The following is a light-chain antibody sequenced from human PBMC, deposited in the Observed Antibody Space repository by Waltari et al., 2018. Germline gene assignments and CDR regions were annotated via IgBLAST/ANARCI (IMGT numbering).Light chain of an antibody. CDR2: DAT. CDR3: QQNDHWPPWT. Sequence: EIVMTQSPATLAGSAGERATPSCRASQRVGSNLAWYQQSPGQAPRLLIYDATTRATGIPARFSGSGSGTEFTLTISSLQSEDFAVYYCQQNDHWPPWTLAQGTKVEIK. CDR1: QRVGSN. J-gene: IGKJ1*01. V-gene: IGKV3-15*01.